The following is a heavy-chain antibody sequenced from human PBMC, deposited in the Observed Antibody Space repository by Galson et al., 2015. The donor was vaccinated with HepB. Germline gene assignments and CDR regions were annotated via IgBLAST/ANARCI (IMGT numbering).Heavy chain of an antibody. D-gene: IGHD2-2*02. J-gene: IGHJ3*02. CDR2: INHSGST. Sequence: LSLTCAVYGGSFSGYYWSWIRQPPGKGLEWIGEINHSGSTNYNPSLKSRVTISVDTSKNQFSLKLSSVTAADTAVYYCARWRYCSSTSCYTGGDAFDIWGQGTMVTVSS. V-gene: IGHV4-34*01. CDR3: ARWRYCSSTSCYTGGDAFDI. CDR1: GGSFSGYY.